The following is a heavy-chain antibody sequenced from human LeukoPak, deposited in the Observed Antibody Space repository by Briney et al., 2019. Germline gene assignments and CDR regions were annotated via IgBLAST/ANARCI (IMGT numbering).Heavy chain of an antibody. D-gene: IGHD3-22*01. V-gene: IGHV3-23*01. CDR1: RFTFSNYG. Sequence: GGSLRLSCAASRFTFSNYGLSCVRQAPGKGLEWVSGITGSGGSTYYADSVKGRFTISRDNSKNTVYLQMNSLRAEDTAVYYCAKDPPYYYDSSGYGGGAFDIWGQGTMVTVSS. J-gene: IGHJ3*02. CDR2: ITGSGGST. CDR3: AKDPPYYYDSSGYGGGAFDI.